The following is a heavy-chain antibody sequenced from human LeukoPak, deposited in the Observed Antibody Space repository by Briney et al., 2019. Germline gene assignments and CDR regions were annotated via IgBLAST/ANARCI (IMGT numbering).Heavy chain of an antibody. D-gene: IGHD3-22*01. CDR3: AKVKEPDRYDSSGYYYGYFHY. CDR2: FDPEEGET. V-gene: IGHV1-24*01. CDR1: GYTLTELS. J-gene: IGHJ4*02. Sequence: ASVRVSSKVSGYTLTELSMHWVRQTLGKGLEWMGGFDPEEGETIYGQRLQGRVTMTEDTSTDTDYMELSSLRSEDTAVYYCAKVKEPDRYDSSGYYYGYFHYWGQGTLVTVSS.